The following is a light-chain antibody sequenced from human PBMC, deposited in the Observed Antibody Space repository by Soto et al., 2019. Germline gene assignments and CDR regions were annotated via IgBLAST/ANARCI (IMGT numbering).Light chain of an antibody. CDR2: GVS. Sequence: SVLTQPPSLSPAPGQAVTLSCPGTPSDVGGYNYVSWYQHHPGKAPKLMIYGVSARPSGVPDRFSGSKSGNTASLTISGLQAEDEADYYCCSYAGTPYVFGNGTKVTVL. J-gene: IGLJ1*01. V-gene: IGLV2-11*01. CDR3: CSYAGTPYV. CDR1: PSDVGGYNY.